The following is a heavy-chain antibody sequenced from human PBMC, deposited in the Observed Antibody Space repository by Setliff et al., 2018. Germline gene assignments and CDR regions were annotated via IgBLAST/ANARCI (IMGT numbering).Heavy chain of an antibody. CDR1: GYTFTGYY. CDR2: INPNSGCT. J-gene: IGHJ3*02. V-gene: IGHV1-2*06. Sequence: GAVKVSCKASGYTFTGYYMHWVRQAPGQGLEWMGRINPNSGCTNYAQKFQGRVTMTRDTSINTAYLELSRLRSDDTAVYYCARTSAFDIWGQGTMVTVSS. CDR3: ARTSAFDI.